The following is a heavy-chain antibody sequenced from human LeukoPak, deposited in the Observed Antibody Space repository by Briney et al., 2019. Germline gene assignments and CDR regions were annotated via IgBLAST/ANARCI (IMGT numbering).Heavy chain of an antibody. CDR3: ARTSRSVAFLESYWYFDL. Sequence: SETLSLTCTVSGGSISSGSYYWSWIRQPPGKGLEWIGYIYYSGSTNYNPSLKSRVTISVDTSKNQFSLKLSSVTAADTAVYYCARTSRSVAFLESYWYFDLWGRGTLVTVSS. CDR2: IYYSGST. CDR1: GGSISSGSYY. V-gene: IGHV4-61*01. D-gene: IGHD4-23*01. J-gene: IGHJ2*01.